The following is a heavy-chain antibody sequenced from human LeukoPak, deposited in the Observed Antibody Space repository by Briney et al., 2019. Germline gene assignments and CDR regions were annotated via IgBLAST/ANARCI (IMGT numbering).Heavy chain of an antibody. CDR1: GGSISSYY. J-gene: IGHJ6*03. D-gene: IGHD2-2*01. Sequence: PSETLSLTCTVSGGSISSYYWSWIRQPPGKGLEWIGYIYYSGSTNYNPSLKSRVTISVDTSKNQFSLKLSSVTAADTAVYYCARESSTPHYYYYMDVWGKGTTVTVSS. V-gene: IGHV4-59*01. CDR2: IYYSGST. CDR3: ARESSTPHYYYYMDV.